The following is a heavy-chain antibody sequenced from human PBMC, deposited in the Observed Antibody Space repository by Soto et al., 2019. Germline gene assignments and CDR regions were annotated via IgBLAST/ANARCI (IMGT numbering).Heavy chain of an antibody. J-gene: IGHJ6*02. Sequence: GGSLRLSCAASGFTFSSYGMHWVRQAPGKGLEWVAVIWYDGSNKYYADSVKGRLTISRDNSKKTPYLQMNSLRAEATAVYYCARGYSSGWSLYYYYGMDVWGQGTTVTVSS. D-gene: IGHD6-13*01. V-gene: IGHV3-33*01. CDR1: GFTFSSYG. CDR3: ARGYSSGWSLYYYYGMDV. CDR2: IWYDGSNK.